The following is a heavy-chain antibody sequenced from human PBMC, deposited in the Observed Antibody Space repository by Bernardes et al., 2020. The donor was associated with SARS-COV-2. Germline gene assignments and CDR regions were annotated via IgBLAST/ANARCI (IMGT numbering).Heavy chain of an antibody. CDR2: ISNGGGRYT. CDR3: ARESRYSSSSFILDY. Sequence: SLRPSCASSGFTFSYYYVNWIRPAPGKGLEWVSYISNGGGRYTNYADSVKGRFTISRDVAKNSLYLQMNSLRAEDTAVYYCARESRYSSSSFILDYWGQGTLVTVS. CDR1: GFTFSYYY. J-gene: IGHJ4*02. D-gene: IGHD6-6*01. V-gene: IGHV3-11*06.